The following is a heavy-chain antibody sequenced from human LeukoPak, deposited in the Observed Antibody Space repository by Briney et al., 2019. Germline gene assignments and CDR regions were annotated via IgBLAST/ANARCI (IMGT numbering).Heavy chain of an antibody. CDR3: ARSRYLDY. CDR1: GFTFSTYW. Sequence: PGGSLRLSCAAFGFTFSTYWMNWVRQAPGKGLEWVANIKQDGSEKNYVDSVKGRFTISRDNAKNSLYLQMNSLRAEDTAVYYCARSRYLDYWGQGTLVTVFS. CDR2: IKQDGSEK. J-gene: IGHJ4*02. V-gene: IGHV3-7*01.